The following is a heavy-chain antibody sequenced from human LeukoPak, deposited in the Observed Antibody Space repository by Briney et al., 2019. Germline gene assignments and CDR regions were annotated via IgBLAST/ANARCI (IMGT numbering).Heavy chain of an antibody. CDR1: GFTFSTYT. D-gene: IGHD3-22*01. J-gene: IGHJ4*02. CDR2: ITSSSNSI. V-gene: IGHV3-48*01. CDR3: ARASSGYGFYSNY. Sequence: GGSLRLSCAASGFTFSTYTMNWVRQAPGKGLEWLSYITSSSNSIYYADSVKGRFTISRDNAKNSLYLQMDSLRAEDTAVYYCARASSGYGFYSNYWGQGTLVTVSS.